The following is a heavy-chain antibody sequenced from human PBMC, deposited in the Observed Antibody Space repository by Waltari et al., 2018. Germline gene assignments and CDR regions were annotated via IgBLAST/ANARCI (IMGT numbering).Heavy chain of an antibody. D-gene: IGHD3-10*01. J-gene: IGHJ2*01. CDR3: ARHSAKSFSSWFFNL. CDR2: LYFSGNT. V-gene: IGHV4-39*01. Sequence: QLQLQESGPGLVKPSDTRFLSCTVSGDAINGNYYSWAWIRPPPGKGLEWIASLYFSGNTYYSPALKSRVTIFVATPNSQLSLKLRSVTAEDTGVYYCARHSAKSFSSWFFNLWGRGTLVTVSS. CDR1: GDAINGNYYS.